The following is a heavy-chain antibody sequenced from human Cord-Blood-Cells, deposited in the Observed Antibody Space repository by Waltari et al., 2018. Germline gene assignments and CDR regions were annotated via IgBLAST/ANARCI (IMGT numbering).Heavy chain of an antibody. V-gene: IGHV3-23*01. J-gene: IGHJ6*03. CDR3: AKGRRSSHYYYYYYYMDV. CDR1: GFTFSSYA. CDR2: ISGSGGST. D-gene: IGHD2-15*01. Sequence: EVQLLESGGGLVQPGGSLRLSCAASGFTFSSYAMSWVRQAPGKGLEWVSAISGSGGSTYYADSVKGRFTISRDNSKNTLYLQMNSLRAEDTAVYYCAKGRRSSHYYYYYYYMDVWGKGTTVTVSS.